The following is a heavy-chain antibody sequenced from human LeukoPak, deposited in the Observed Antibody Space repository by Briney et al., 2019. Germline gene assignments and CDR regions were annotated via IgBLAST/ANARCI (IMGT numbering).Heavy chain of an antibody. CDR2: ISGSGGST. J-gene: IGHJ4*02. Sequence: PGGSLRLSCAASGFTFSSYAMSWVRQAPGKGLEWVSAISGSGGSTYYADSVKGRFTISRDNSKNTLYLQMNSLRAEDTAVYYCANAPTPGEGAALFDYWGQGTLVTVSS. CDR1: GFTFSSYA. D-gene: IGHD1-26*01. CDR3: ANAPTPGEGAALFDY. V-gene: IGHV3-23*01.